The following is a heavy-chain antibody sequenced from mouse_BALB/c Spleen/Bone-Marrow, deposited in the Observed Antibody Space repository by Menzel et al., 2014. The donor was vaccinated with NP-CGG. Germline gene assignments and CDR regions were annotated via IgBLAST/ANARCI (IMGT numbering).Heavy chain of an antibody. Sequence: EVKLVESGPGLVKPSQSLSLTCSVTGYSITSGYYWNWIRQFPGNKLEWMGYITYDGSNNYNPSLKNRISITRATSKNQFFLKLKSVTNEDTARYYCARVGVDDGYYYWYFDVWGAGTMVTVSS. D-gene: IGHD2-3*01. CDR1: GYSITSGYY. CDR3: ARVGVDDGYYYWYFDV. J-gene: IGHJ1*01. V-gene: IGHV3-6*02. CDR2: ITYDGSN.